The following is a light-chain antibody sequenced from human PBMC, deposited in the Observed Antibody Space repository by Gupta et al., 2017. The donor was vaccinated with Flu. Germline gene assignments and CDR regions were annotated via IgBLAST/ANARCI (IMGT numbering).Light chain of an antibody. CDR1: SRDVGGYNY. V-gene: IGLV2-11*01. CDR3: CSYAGSYTWV. CDR2: DVS. Sequence: QSALTQPRLVSGSPGQSVTISCTGTSRDVGGYNYVSWYQQHPGKAPKLMIYDVSKRPSGVPDRFSGSKSGNTASLTISGLQAEDEADYYCCSYAGSYTWVFGGGTKLTVL. J-gene: IGLJ3*02.